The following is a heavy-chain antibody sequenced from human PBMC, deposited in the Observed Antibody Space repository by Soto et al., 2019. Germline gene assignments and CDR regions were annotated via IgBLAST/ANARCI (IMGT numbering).Heavy chain of an antibody. D-gene: IGHD2-2*01. V-gene: IGHV4-59*08. CDR2: VSYSGST. J-gene: IGHJ6*03. Sequence: PTETLSLTCTVSGGSISNYYWSWIRQPPGKRLEWIGYVSYSGSTNYNPSLESRVTMSVDTSKNQFSLKLSSVTAADTDVFYCARHFVVLGYYYSFIDVWCKGITVYVS. CDR1: GGSISNYY. CDR3: ARHFVVLGYYYSFIDV.